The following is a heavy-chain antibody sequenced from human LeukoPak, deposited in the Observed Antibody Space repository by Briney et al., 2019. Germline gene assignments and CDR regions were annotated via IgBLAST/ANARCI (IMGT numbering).Heavy chain of an antibody. J-gene: IGHJ4*02. V-gene: IGHV3-21*01. CDR2: IRIGSNYK. Sequence: GGSLRLSCAASGFSFSSYSMNWVPQSPGKGREWVSSIRIGSNYKYYADSVKGRFTIYRDNAENSLSLQMNSLRAEDTAVYYCAGVGGTLTGYRAHLPDYWGQGTLVTVSS. D-gene: IGHD3-9*01. CDR1: GFSFSSYS. CDR3: AGVGGTLTGYRAHLPDY.